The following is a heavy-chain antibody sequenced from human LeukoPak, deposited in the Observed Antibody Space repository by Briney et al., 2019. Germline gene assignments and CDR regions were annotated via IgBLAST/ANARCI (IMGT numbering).Heavy chain of an antibody. J-gene: IGHJ4*02. CDR2: INTNTGNP. CDR3: ARDLGAAVAGYYFDY. V-gene: IGHV7-4-1*02. D-gene: IGHD6-19*01. CDR1: GYTFTSYA. Sequence: ASVTVSCKASGYTFTSYAMNWVRQAPGQGLEGMGWINTNTGNPTYAQGFTGRFVFSLDTSVSTAYLQISSLKAEDTAVYYCARDLGAAVAGYYFDYWGQGTLVTVSS.